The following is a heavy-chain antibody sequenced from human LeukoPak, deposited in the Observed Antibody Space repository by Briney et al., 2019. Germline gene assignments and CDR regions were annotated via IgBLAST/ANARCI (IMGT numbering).Heavy chain of an antibody. CDR3: ARVAYYYDSSGYYFYNWFDP. J-gene: IGHJ5*02. CDR1: GYTFTSYD. V-gene: IGHV1-8*01. D-gene: IGHD3-22*01. CDR2: MNPNSGNT. Sequence: ASVKVSCKASGYTFTSYDINWVRQATGQGLEWMGWMNPNSGNTGYAQKFQGRATMTRNTSISTAYMELSSLRSEDTAVYYCARVAYYYDSSGYYFYNWFDPWGQGTLVTVSS.